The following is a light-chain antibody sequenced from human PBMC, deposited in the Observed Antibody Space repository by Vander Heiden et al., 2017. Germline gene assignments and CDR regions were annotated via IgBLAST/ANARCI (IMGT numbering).Light chain of an antibody. CDR2: GNN. CDR1: SPNIGAASD. J-gene: IGLJ3*02. Sequence: QSVLTQPPPVSGAPRQRVTISCTGSSPNIGAASDVHWYQRLPGTAPKLLIYGNNNRPSGVPDRFSGSKSGTSASLAITELQAEDEADYYCQSYDSSLSGSGVFGGGTKLTVL. CDR3: QSYDSSLSGSGV. V-gene: IGLV1-40*01.